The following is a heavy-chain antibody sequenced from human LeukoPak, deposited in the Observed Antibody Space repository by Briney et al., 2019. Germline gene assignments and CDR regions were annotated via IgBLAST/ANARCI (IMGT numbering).Heavy chain of an antibody. D-gene: IGHD6-13*01. V-gene: IGHV3-21*01. CDR1: GFTFSSYS. J-gene: IGHJ3*02. CDR2: ISSSSSYI. CDR3: ARDPGIAAAGTYAFDI. Sequence: PGGSLRLSCAASGFTFSSYSMNWVRQAPGKGLEWVSSISSSSSYIYYADSVKGRFTISRDNAKNSLYLQMNSLRAEDTAVYYCARDPGIAAAGTYAFDIWGQGTMVTVSS.